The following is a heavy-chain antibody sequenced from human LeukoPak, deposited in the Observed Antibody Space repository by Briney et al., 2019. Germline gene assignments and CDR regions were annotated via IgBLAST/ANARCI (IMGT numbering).Heavy chain of an antibody. V-gene: IGHV3-15*04. CDR1: GFTFSSYA. D-gene: IGHD3-10*01. CDR2: IERQSNGGTR. J-gene: IGHJ4*02. Sequence: NPGGSLRLSCAASGFTFSSYAMTWVRQAPGKGLEWLAHIERQSNGGTRNYAAPVKDRFTISRDDSQNTLYLQMNSLTTEDTAVYYCVGNYLGYWGQGTLVTVSS. CDR3: VGNYLGY.